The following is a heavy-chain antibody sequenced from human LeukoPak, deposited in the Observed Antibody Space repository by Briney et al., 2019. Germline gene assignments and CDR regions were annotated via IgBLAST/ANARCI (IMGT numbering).Heavy chain of an antibody. Sequence: PGRSLRLSCAASGFTFDDYAMHWVRQAPGKGLEWVSGISWNSGSIGYADSVKGRFTISRDNAKNSLYLQMNSLRAEDTAVYYCARDRPMIVVADAFDTWGQGTMVTVSS. CDR2: ISWNSGSI. CDR3: ARDRPMIVVADAFDT. D-gene: IGHD3-22*01. V-gene: IGHV3-9*01. CDR1: GFTFDDYA. J-gene: IGHJ3*02.